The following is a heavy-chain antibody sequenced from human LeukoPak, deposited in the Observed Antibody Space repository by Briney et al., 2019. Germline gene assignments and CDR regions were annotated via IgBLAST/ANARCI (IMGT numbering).Heavy chain of an antibody. Sequence: SETLSLTCTVSGGSISSYYWSWIRQPPGKGLEWIGYIYYSGSTNYNPSLKSRVTISVDTSKNQFSLKLSSVTAADTAVYYCARVSGGYGEWWFDPWGQGTQVTVSS. J-gene: IGHJ5*02. D-gene: IGHD5-12*01. CDR2: IYYSGST. V-gene: IGHV4-59*01. CDR1: GGSISSYY. CDR3: ARVSGGYGEWWFDP.